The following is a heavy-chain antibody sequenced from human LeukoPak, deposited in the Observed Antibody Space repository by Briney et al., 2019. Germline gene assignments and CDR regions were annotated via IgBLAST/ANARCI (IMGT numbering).Heavy chain of an antibody. V-gene: IGHV4-34*01. Sequence: SETLSLTCAVSGVSFNDYYWSWVRQPPGKGLEWIGEINHSGYTNDSPSLKSRVTLSIDTSRKQFSLNVRSVTVADTGIYYCTRMTMGHDYWGQGTLVTVSS. CDR3: TRMTMGHDY. CDR1: GVSFNDYY. D-gene: IGHD4/OR15-4a*01. J-gene: IGHJ4*02. CDR2: INHSGYT.